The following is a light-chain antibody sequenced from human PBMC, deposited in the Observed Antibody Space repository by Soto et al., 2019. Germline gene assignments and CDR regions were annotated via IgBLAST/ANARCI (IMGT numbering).Light chain of an antibody. CDR2: GAS. CDR3: QQYGSSQT. J-gene: IGKJ1*01. CDR1: QSVSSSY. Sequence: EIVLTQSPGTLSLSPGERATLSCRASQSVSSSYLAWYQQKPDQAPRLLIYGASSRATGIPDRLSGSGSGTDFTLTISRLEPEDFAVYYCQQYGSSQTFGQGTKVEIK. V-gene: IGKV3-20*01.